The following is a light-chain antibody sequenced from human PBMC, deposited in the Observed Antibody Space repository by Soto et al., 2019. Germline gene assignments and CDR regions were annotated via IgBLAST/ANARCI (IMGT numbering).Light chain of an antibody. CDR2: AAS. Sequence: ETVMTQSPVTLSVSPLDTATLSFMASQRVSSHLAWYQQKPGQAPRLLIYAASTRATGIPVRFSGSGSETEFTLTIRSLQSEDFALYYCHQYNNWPWTFGQGTKVDIK. CDR3: HQYNNWPWT. J-gene: IGKJ1*01. V-gene: IGKV3-15*01. CDR1: QRVSSH.